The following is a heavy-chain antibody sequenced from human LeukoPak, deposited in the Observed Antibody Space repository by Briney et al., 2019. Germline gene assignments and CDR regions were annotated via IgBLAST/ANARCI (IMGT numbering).Heavy chain of an antibody. J-gene: IGHJ5*02. CDR1: GGSFSGYY. D-gene: IGHD1-14*01. V-gene: IGHV4-34*01. Sequence: SETLSLTCAVYGGSFSGYYWSWIRQPPGKGLEWIGEINHSGSTNYNPSLKSRVTISVDTSKNQFSLKLSSVTAADTAVYYCARDLRAYNYNWFDPWGQGTLVTVSS. CDR3: ARDLRAYNYNWFDP. CDR2: INHSGST.